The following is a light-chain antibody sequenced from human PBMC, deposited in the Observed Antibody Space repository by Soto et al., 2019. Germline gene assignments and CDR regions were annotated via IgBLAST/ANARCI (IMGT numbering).Light chain of an antibody. CDR2: GIS. CDR3: QLSSMRPIR. J-gene: IGKJ5*01. Sequence: SVAAVALAKISCRASQSVTSNYLAWFQQPPGQPPRLVFYGISSRATGISARFSGSGSGTEFSLTISSLQSEDFTGYKCQLSSMRPIRFGEG. V-gene: IGKV3-15*01. CDR1: QSVTSN.